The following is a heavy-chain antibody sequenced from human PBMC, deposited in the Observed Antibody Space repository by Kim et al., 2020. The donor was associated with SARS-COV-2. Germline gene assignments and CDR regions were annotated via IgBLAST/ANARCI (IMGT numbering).Heavy chain of an antibody. CDR3: ARGSGSYYNDAFDI. J-gene: IGHJ3*02. V-gene: IGHV3-48*02. D-gene: IGHD3-10*01. Sequence: YTDPVKGRVTSARDNANNSLYLQMNSLRDEDTAVYYCARGSGSYYNDAFDIWGQGTMVTVSS.